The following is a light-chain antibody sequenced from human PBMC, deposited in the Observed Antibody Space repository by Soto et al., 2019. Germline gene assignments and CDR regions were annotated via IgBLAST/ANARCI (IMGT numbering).Light chain of an antibody. CDR3: QQSYSTLWT. CDR2: GAS. V-gene: IGKV1-8*01. J-gene: IGKJ1*01. Sequence: IRMTQSPSSLSASTGDRVTITCRASQGISSYLAWYQQKPGKAPKLLIYGASNLQSGVPSRFSGSGSGTDFTLTISSLQPEDFATYYCQQSYSTLWTFGQGTKVDIK. CDR1: QGISSY.